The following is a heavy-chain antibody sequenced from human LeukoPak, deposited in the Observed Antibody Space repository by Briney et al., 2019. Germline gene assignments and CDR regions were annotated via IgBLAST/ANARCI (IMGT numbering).Heavy chain of an antibody. Sequence: ASVKVSCKASGYMFTSYGISWVRQAPGQGLEWMGWINTNTGNPTYAQGFTGRFVFSLDTSVSTAYLQISSLKAEDTAVYYCARDASMINFDYWGQGAWSPSPQ. CDR2: INTNTGNP. D-gene: IGHD3-16*01. J-gene: IGHJ4*02. CDR1: GYMFTSYG. V-gene: IGHV7-4-1*02. CDR3: ARDASMINFDY.